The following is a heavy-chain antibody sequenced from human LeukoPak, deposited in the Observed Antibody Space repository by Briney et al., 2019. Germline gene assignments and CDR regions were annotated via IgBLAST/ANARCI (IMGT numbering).Heavy chain of an antibody. D-gene: IGHD1-26*01. J-gene: IGHJ4*02. CDR2: IKQDGREI. V-gene: IGHV3-7*01. CDR1: GFTLSSYW. CDR3: ARDKQVGATYFDY. Sequence: GGSLRLSCAASGFTLSSYWMSWIRQAPGKGLEWVANIKQDGREIYYVDSVKGRFTISRDNAKNSLYLQMNSLRAEDTAVYYCARDKQVGATYFDYWGQGTLVTVSS.